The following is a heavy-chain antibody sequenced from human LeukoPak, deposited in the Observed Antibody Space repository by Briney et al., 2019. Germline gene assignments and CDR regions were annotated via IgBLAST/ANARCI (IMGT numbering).Heavy chain of an antibody. CDR2: INQDGSGE. D-gene: IGHD6-19*01. CDR3: ARKVGKYSGWYNY. CDR1: GFTFSSYW. J-gene: IGHJ4*02. Sequence: GSLILSCAASGFTFSSYWMSWVRQAPGKGLEWVANINQDGSGEYYVDSVKGRFTISRDNAKNSLSLQMNSLRAEDTAMYYCARKVGKYSGWYNYWGQGTLVTVSS. V-gene: IGHV3-7*01.